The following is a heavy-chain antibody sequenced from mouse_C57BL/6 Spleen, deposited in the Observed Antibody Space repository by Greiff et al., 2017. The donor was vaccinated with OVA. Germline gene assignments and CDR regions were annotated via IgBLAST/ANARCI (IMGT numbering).Heavy chain of an antibody. Sequence: VQLQQPGPELVKPGASVKMSCKASGYTFTDYNMHWVKQSHGKSLEWIGYINPNNGGTSYNQKFKGQATLTVNKSSSKAYMELRSLTSEDSAVYYCARWCYYGSSHFDYWGQGTTLTVSS. D-gene: IGHD1-1*01. J-gene: IGHJ2*01. CDR1: GYTFTDYN. V-gene: IGHV1-22*01. CDR3: ARWCYYGSSHFDY. CDR2: INPNNGGT.